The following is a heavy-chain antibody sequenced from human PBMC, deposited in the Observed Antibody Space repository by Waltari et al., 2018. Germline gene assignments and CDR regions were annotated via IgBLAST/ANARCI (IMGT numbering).Heavy chain of an antibody. CDR3: AKDKFGNIVASYFDY. Sequence: EVQLVESGGGLVQPGRSLRLSCAASGVTFDDYAMTWVRQTPGKGLEWVSTISWDSSSVGYADSVKGRFTISRDNAKNSLYLQMNSLRAEDMALYYCAKDKFGNIVASYFDYWGQGTLVTVSS. D-gene: IGHD2-15*01. CDR2: ISWDSSSV. CDR1: GVTFDDYA. J-gene: IGHJ4*02. V-gene: IGHV3-9*03.